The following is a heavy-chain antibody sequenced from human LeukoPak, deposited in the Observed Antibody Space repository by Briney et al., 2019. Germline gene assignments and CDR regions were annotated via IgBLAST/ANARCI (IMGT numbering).Heavy chain of an antibody. CDR3: AKIMAVGATTYDY. Sequence: GGSLRLSCAASGFTFSSYGMHWVRQAPGKGLEWVAFIRYDGSNKYYAGSVKGRFTISRDNSKNTLYLQMNSLRAEDTAVYYCAKIMAVGATTYDYWGQGALVTVSS. V-gene: IGHV3-30*02. J-gene: IGHJ4*02. CDR2: IRYDGSNK. D-gene: IGHD1-26*01. CDR1: GFTFSSYG.